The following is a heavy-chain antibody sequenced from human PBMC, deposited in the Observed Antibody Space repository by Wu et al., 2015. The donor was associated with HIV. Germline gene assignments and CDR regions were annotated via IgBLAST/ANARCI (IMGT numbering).Heavy chain of an antibody. V-gene: IGHV1-69*13. CDR1: GYTFSTYG. J-gene: IGHJ4*02. CDR2: LIPIYGTP. Sequence: QVQLVQSGPEVKKPGASVTVSCKASGYTFSTYGISWMRQAPGQGLEWMGRLIPIYGTPNYAQKFQGRVTITADESTSTAYMDLSSVRSEDTAVYYCAGGGGRTSMDPFDYWGQGHWSPSPQ. D-gene: IGHD5-18*01. CDR3: AGGGGRTSMDPFDY.